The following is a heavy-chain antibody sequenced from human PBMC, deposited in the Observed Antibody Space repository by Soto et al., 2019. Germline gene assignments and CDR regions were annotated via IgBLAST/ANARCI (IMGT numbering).Heavy chain of an antibody. V-gene: IGHV3-30*03. CDR3: AGYYDSVGYYYLPDY. CDR2: ISYDGINK. D-gene: IGHD3-22*01. Sequence: PGGSLRLSCAASGFTFSSYSMHWVRQSPGKGLEWVAVISYDGINKYYADSVKGRFTISRDNSKNTLYLQMNSLRLEDTAVYYCAGYYDSVGYYYLPDYWGQGTLVTVSS. CDR1: GFTFSSYS. J-gene: IGHJ4*02.